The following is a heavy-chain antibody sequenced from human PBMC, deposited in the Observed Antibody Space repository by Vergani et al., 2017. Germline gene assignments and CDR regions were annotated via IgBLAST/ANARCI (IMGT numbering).Heavy chain of an antibody. CDR3: ASPCSSTSCYGSLYY. Sequence: QVHLVESGGGVVQPGRSLRLSCVVSGFTSSYYGMHWVRQAPGKGLEWVAVISYDGTQKYYADSVKGRFTISRDNSKSTLYLQMNSLRTEDTAVYYCASPCSSTSCYGSLYYWGQGTLVTVSS. CDR1: GFTSSYYG. V-gene: IGHV3-30*03. CDR2: ISYDGTQK. J-gene: IGHJ4*02. D-gene: IGHD2-2*01.